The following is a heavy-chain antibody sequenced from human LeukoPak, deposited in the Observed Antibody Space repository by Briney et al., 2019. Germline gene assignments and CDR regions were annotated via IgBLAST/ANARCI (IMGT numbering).Heavy chain of an antibody. CDR2: INPNSGGT. J-gene: IGHJ6*03. CDR1: GYTFTGYY. D-gene: IGHD2-2*01. Sequence: ASVKVSCKASGYTFTGYYMHWVRQAPGQGLEWMGWINPNSGGTNYAQKFQGRVTMTRDTSISTAYMELSRLRSDDTAVYYCARGKYQLPSAIWGPAYYYYYMDVWGKGTTVTVSS. CDR3: ARGKYQLPSAIWGPAYYYYYMDV. V-gene: IGHV1-2*02.